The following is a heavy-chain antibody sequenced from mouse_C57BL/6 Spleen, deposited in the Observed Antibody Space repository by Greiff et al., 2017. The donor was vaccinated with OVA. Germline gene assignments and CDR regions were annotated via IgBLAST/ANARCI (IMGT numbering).Heavy chain of an antibody. Sequence: EVMLVESGGGLVKPGGSLKLSCAASGFTFSDYGMHWVRQAPEKGLEWVAYISSGSSTIYYADTVKGRVTISRDNAKNTLFLQMTSLRSEDTAMYYCARVRTAQATWFACWGQGTLVTVSA. V-gene: IGHV5-17*01. J-gene: IGHJ3*01. D-gene: IGHD3-2*02. CDR1: GFTFSDYG. CDR3: ARVRTAQATWFAC. CDR2: ISSGSSTI.